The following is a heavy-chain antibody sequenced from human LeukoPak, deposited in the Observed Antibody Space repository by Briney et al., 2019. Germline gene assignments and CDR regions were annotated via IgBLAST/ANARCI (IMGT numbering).Heavy chain of an antibody. J-gene: IGHJ6*03. Sequence: GGSLRLSCAASGFTFSNAWMSWVRQAPGKGLEWVGRIKSKTDGGTTDYAAPVKGRFTISRDDSKNTLYLQMNSLKTEDTAVYYCTTVIVVGYYYMDVWGKGTTVTVSS. CDR1: GFTFSNAW. V-gene: IGHV3-15*01. CDR2: IKSKTDGGTT. CDR3: TTVIVVGYYYMDV. D-gene: IGHD2-2*01.